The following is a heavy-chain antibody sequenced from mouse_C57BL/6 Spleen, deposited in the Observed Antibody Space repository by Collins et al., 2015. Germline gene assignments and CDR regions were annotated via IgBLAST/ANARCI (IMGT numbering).Heavy chain of an antibody. CDR3: ARCYGTSYDYFDY. J-gene: IGHJ2*01. Sequence: QVQLQQPGAELVKPGASVKLSCKASGYTFTSYWMHWVKQRPGQGLEWIGMIHPNSGSTNSNEKFKSKATLTVDKSSTTAYMQLSSLTSEDSAVYYCARCYGTSYDYFDYWGQGTTLTVSS. CDR2: IHPNSGST. V-gene: IGHV1-64*01. CDR1: GYTFTSYW. D-gene: IGHD1-1*01.